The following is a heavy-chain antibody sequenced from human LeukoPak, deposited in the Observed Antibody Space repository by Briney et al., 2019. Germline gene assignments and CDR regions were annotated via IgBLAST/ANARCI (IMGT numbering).Heavy chain of an antibody. Sequence: PSETLSLTCTVSGGSISSHYWSWIRQPPGKGLEWIGYIYYSGSTNYNPSLKSRVTISVDTSKNQFSLKLSSVTAADTAVYYCARAPSSGYYADDAFDIWGQGTMVTVSS. V-gene: IGHV4-59*11. CDR3: ARAPSSGYYADDAFDI. J-gene: IGHJ3*02. D-gene: IGHD3-22*01. CDR1: GGSISSHY. CDR2: IYYSGST.